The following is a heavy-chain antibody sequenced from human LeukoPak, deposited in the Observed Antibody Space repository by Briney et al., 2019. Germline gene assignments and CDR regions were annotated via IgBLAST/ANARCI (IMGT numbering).Heavy chain of an antibody. CDR2: INPNSGGT. V-gene: IGHV1-2*02. CDR1: GYTFTGYY. CDR3: ARERNFDWLVFDY. D-gene: IGHD3-9*01. J-gene: IGHJ4*02. Sequence: ASVKVSCKASGYTFTGYYMHWVRQAPGQGLEWMGWINPNSGGTNYAQKFQGRVTMTRDTSISTAYMELSRLRSDDTAVYYCARERNFDWLVFDYWAREPWSPSPQ.